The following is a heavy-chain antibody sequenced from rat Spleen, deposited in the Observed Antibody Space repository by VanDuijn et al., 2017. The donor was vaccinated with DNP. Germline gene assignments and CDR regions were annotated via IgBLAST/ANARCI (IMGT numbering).Heavy chain of an antibody. J-gene: IGHJ1*01. CDR2: ISNSGDKI. Sequence: EVQLVESGGGPVQPGRSLKLSCVASGFIFSNYWMTWIRQAPGKGLEWVASISNSGDKIYYSDSVKGRLSISRDNAKSTLYLQMNSLRSEDTAKYFCTSNPHLTTGAPFWCWG. CDR1: GFIFSNYW. V-gene: IGHV5-31*01. CDR3: TSNPHLTTGAPFWC. D-gene: IGHD1-5*01.